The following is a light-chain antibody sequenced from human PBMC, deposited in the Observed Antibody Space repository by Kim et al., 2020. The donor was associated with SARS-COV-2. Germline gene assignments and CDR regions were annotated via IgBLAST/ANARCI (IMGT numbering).Light chain of an antibody. CDR1: QDIRHN. J-gene: IGKJ2*01. CDR3: QQYDDYPRT. Sequence: DIQLTQSPSSLSASVGDRVTITCRASQDIRHNLVWIQQKPGKGPKSLIYGASRLLSGVPSNFSGSGSGTDFTLVINSLQPDDFATYYCQQYDDYPRTLGQGTKLEI. CDR2: GAS. V-gene: IGKV1-16*02.